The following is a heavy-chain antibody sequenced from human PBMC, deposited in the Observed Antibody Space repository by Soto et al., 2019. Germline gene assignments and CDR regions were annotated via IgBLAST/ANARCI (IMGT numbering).Heavy chain of an antibody. Sequence: QVQLQQWGAGLLKPSETLSLTCAVYGGSFNGYYWSWIRQPPGKGLEWIGEINHSGSTNYNPSLKSRVTISVDTSKNQFSLKLSSVTAADTAVYYCARGSIVVVPAAMRGYFQHWGQGTLVTVSS. CDR3: ARGSIVVVPAAMRGYFQH. J-gene: IGHJ1*01. CDR1: GGSFNGYY. V-gene: IGHV4-34*01. D-gene: IGHD2-2*01. CDR2: INHSGST.